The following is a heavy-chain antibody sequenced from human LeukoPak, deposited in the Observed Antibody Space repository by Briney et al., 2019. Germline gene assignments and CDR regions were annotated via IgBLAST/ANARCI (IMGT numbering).Heavy chain of an antibody. V-gene: IGHV4-39*01. J-gene: IGHJ4*02. CDR3: ATSAV. CDR1: GGSISRSSYY. Sequence: SETLSLTCTVSGGSISRSSYYWGWIRQPPGKGLEWIGSIYYSGSTYYNPSLKSRVTISVDTSKNQFSLKLSSVTAADTAVYYCATSAVWGQGTLVTVSS. CDR2: IYYSGST.